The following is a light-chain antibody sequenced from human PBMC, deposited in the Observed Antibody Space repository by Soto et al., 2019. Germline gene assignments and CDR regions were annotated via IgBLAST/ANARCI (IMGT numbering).Light chain of an antibody. Sequence: SYELTQPLSVSVALGQTARITCGGNNIGTKNVQWYQQKAGQAPVLVIYRDSNRPSGIPERFSGSNSGNTATLTISRAQAGDEADYYCQVWDSSTWVFGGGTKVTVL. J-gene: IGLJ3*02. CDR3: QVWDSSTWV. CDR2: RDS. V-gene: IGLV3-9*01. CDR1: NIGTKN.